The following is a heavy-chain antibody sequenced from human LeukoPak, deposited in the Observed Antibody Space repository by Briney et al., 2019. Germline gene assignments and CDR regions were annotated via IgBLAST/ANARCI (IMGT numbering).Heavy chain of an antibody. J-gene: IGHJ4*02. Sequence: PSETLSLTCTVSGGSISSYYWSWIRQPPGEGLEWIGYIYYSGTTYYNPSLKSRVTISVDASKNQFSLKLSSATAADTAVYYCARNDMEYSSSWWPFDYWGQGTLVTVSS. D-gene: IGHD6-13*01. V-gene: IGHV4-59*12. CDR3: ARNDMEYSSSWWPFDY. CDR2: IYYSGTT. CDR1: GGSISSYY.